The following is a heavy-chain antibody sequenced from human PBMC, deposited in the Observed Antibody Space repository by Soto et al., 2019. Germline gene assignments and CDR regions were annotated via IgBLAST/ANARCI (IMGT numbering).Heavy chain of an antibody. Sequence: EVQLLESGGGLVQPGGSLRLSCAASGFTFSSYAMSWVRQAPGKGLEWVSGIIGSGDSTYYADSVKGRFTISRDNSKNTLYLQMNSLRAEDTAVYYCAKGVPGIAVAGTGYFQHWGQGTLVTVSS. J-gene: IGHJ1*01. CDR1: GFTFSSYA. CDR2: IIGSGDST. V-gene: IGHV3-23*01. CDR3: AKGVPGIAVAGTGYFQH. D-gene: IGHD6-19*01.